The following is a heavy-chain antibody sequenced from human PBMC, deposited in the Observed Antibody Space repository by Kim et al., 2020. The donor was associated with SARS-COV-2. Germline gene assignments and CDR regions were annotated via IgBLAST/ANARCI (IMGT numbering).Heavy chain of an antibody. Sequence: SETLSLTCTVSGGSISSYYWSWIRQPAGKGLEWIGRIYTSGSTNYNPSLKSRVTMSVDTSKNQFSLKLSSVTAADTAVYYCAREVPLDCSSTSCYTGDYYYYYYMDVWGKGTTVTVSS. CDR1: GGSISSYY. J-gene: IGHJ6*03. CDR2: IYTSGST. V-gene: IGHV4-4*07. D-gene: IGHD2-2*02. CDR3: AREVPLDCSSTSCYTGDYYYYYYMDV.